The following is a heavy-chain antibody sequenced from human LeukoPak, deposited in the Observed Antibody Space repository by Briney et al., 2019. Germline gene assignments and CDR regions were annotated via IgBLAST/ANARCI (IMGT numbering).Heavy chain of an antibody. CDR3: ARDLKYYYDSSGYYDY. J-gene: IGHJ4*02. D-gene: IGHD3-22*01. CDR1: GFTFSSYS. Sequence: GGSLRLSCAASGFTFSSYSMNWVRQAPGKGLEWVSSISSSSSYIYYADSVKGRFTISRDNAKNSLHLQMNSLRAEDTAVYYCARDLKYYYDSSGYYDYWGQGTLVTVSS. CDR2: ISSSSSYI. V-gene: IGHV3-21*01.